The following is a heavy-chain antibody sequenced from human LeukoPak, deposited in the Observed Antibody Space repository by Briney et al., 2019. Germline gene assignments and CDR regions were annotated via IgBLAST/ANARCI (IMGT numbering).Heavy chain of an antibody. J-gene: IGHJ5*02. Sequence: SETLSLTCTVSGGSISSYYWSWIRQPPGKGLEWIGYIYYSGRTNYNPSLKSRVTISVDTSKNQFSLKLSSVTAADTAVYYCARVGGATGSYWFDPWGQGTLVTVSS. CDR1: GGSISSYY. CDR3: ARVGGATGSYWFDP. CDR2: IYYSGRT. V-gene: IGHV4-59*01. D-gene: IGHD1-26*01.